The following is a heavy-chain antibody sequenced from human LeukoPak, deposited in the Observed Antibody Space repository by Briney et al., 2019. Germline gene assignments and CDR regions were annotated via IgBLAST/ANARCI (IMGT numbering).Heavy chain of an antibody. CDR3: ARTHDYGYYFDY. CDR2: INAGNGNT. CDR1: GYTFTSYA. V-gene: IGHV1-3*01. D-gene: IGHD4-17*01. Sequence: ASVKVSCKASGYTFTSYAMHWVRQAPGQRLEWMGWINAGNGNTKYSQKFQGRVTITRDTSASTAYMELSSLRSEDTAVYYCARTHDYGYYFDYWGQGTLVTVSS. J-gene: IGHJ4*02.